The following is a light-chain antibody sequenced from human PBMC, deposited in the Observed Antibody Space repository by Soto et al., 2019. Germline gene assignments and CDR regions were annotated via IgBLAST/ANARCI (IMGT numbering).Light chain of an antibody. Sequence: EIVMTQSPGTLPLSQGERATLSCRASQSVSSRLAWYQQKPGQAPRLLIYDTSIRASGIPARFSGSGSGTDFTLTISSLDPEDFAVYYCQQRSNRPLTFGHGTRLEIK. V-gene: IGKV3-11*01. CDR3: QQRSNRPLT. J-gene: IGKJ5*01. CDR1: QSVSSR. CDR2: DTS.